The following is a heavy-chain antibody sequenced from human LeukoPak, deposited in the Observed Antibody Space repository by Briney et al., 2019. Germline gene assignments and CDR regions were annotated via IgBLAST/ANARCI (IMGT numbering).Heavy chain of an antibody. CDR1: GDTVSSNSAA. Sequence: SQTLSLTCAVSGDTVSSNSAAWNWIRQSPSRGLEWLGRTYFRSKWYNDYAESVKGRISINPDTSKNQFSLQLNSVNPEDTAVYYCANFYLDNWSQGSLVTVSS. CDR3: ANFYLDN. CDR2: TYFRSKWYN. V-gene: IGHV6-1*01. J-gene: IGHJ4*02.